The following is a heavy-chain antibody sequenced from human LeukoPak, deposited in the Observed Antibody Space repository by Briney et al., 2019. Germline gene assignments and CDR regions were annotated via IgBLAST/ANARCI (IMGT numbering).Heavy chain of an antibody. CDR1: GGTFSSYA. CDR3: ARPRELLGYYFDY. Sequence: ASVKVSCKASGGTFSSYAISWVRQAPGQGLEWMGGIIPIFGTANYAQKFQGRVTITADESTSTAYMELSSLRSEDTAVYYCARPRELLGYYFDYWGQGTLVTVSS. V-gene: IGHV1-69*13. J-gene: IGHJ4*02. CDR2: IIPIFGTA. D-gene: IGHD1-26*01.